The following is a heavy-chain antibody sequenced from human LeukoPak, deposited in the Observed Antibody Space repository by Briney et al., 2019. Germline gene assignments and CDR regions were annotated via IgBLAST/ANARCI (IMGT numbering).Heavy chain of an antibody. CDR3: ARVQRGYSGYAVDY. CDR2: IYYSGST. V-gene: IGHV4-59*01. D-gene: IGHD5-12*01. Sequence: LETLSLTCTVSGGSISSYYWSWIRQPPGKGLEWIGYIYYSGSTNYNPSLKSRVTISVDTSKNQFSLKLSSVTAADTAVYYCARVQRGYSGYAVDYWGQGTLVTVSS. J-gene: IGHJ4*02. CDR1: GGSISSYY.